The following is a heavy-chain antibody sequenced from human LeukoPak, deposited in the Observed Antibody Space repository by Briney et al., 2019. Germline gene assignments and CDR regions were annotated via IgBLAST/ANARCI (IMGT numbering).Heavy chain of an antibody. D-gene: IGHD6-6*01. CDR3: ARHGLSIAAPGRWFDP. Sequence: SETLSLTFAVYGGSFSGYYWSWIRQPPGKGLEWIGEINHSGSTKYNLSLKSRVTISVDTPKNQFSLKLSSVTAADTAVYYCARHGLSIAAPGRWFDPWGQGTLVTVSS. CDR2: INHSGST. J-gene: IGHJ5*02. CDR1: GGSFSGYY. V-gene: IGHV4-34*01.